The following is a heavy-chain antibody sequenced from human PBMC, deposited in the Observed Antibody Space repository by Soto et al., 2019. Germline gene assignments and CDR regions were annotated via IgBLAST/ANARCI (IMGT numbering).Heavy chain of an antibody. CDR1: GGSISSGGYY. Sequence: QLQLQQSGSGLVKPSQTLSLTCAVSGGSISSGGYYWSWIRQPPGKGLEWIGYIYHSGSTYYNPPIKRRVTIAVDTSKNQFSLKLSSVTAADTAVYYCASRRDGYNYYGYWGQGTLVTVSS. D-gene: IGHD5-12*01. J-gene: IGHJ4*02. CDR2: IYHSGST. CDR3: ASRRDGYNYYGY. V-gene: IGHV4-30-2*01.